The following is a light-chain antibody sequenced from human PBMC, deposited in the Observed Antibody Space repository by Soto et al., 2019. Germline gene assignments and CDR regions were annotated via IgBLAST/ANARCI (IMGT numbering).Light chain of an antibody. V-gene: IGLV2-8*01. Sequence: QSVLTQPPSASGSPGQSVAISCTGTSSDIGGYNYVSWYQQHSGKAPKLIIYEVTRRPSGVPDRFSGSKSGSTASLTVSGLHAEDEADYYCASYEGNNVLFGGGTKLTVL. CDR3: ASYEGNNVL. CDR1: SSDIGGYNY. CDR2: EVT. J-gene: IGLJ2*01.